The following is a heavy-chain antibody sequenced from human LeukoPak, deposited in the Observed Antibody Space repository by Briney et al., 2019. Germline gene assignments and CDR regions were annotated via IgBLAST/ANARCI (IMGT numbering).Heavy chain of an antibody. D-gene: IGHD3-9*01. V-gene: IGHV3-21*01. CDR1: VFTFSSYG. CDR2: ISSSSSYI. J-gene: IGHJ4*02. Sequence: PGGSLRLSCAASVFTFSSYGMNWLRQAPGKGLEWVSSISSSSSYIYYADSVKGRFTISRDNAKNSLYLKMNSLRAEDTAVYYCARVPGRELRYFGWLLYRDYYFDYWGQGTLVTVSS. CDR3: ARVPGRELRYFGWLLYRDYYFDY.